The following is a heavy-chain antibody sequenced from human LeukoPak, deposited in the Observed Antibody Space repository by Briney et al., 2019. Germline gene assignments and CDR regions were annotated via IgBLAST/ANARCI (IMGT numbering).Heavy chain of an antibody. Sequence: GGSLRLSCAASGFTFSSYGMHWVRQAPGKGLEWVAVTWYDGSNKYYADSVKGRFTIPRDNSKNTLYLQMNSLRAEDTAVYYCARDSSGDYAFDYWGQGTLVTVSS. D-gene: IGHD2-21*02. CDR1: GFTFSSYG. V-gene: IGHV3-33*01. CDR3: ARDSSGDYAFDY. J-gene: IGHJ4*02. CDR2: TWYDGSNK.